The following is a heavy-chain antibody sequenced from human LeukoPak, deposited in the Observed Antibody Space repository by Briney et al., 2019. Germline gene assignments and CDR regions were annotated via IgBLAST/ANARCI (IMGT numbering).Heavy chain of an antibody. J-gene: IGHJ4*02. V-gene: IGHV3-74*01. D-gene: IGHD2-15*01. Sequence: PGGSLRLSCAASGFTFGKYWMLSVRQAPGKGLESVSRINTDGTVTTYADSVKGRFTVSRDNADNTMFLQMNSVRDEDTAVYYCVGEDKYWGQGTLVTVSS. CDR1: GFTFGKYW. CDR3: VGEDKY. CDR2: INTDGTVT.